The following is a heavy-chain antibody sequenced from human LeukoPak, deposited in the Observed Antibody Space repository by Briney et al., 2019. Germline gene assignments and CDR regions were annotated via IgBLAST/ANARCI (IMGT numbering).Heavy chain of an antibody. Sequence: GGSLRLSCAASRFIVSSKYMSWVRQAPGKGLEWVSTVYSNDDTYYADPVKGRFSISRDKSKNTLYLQMNSLRAEDTAVYYCGSSTVHYYNYGMDVWGQGATVTVSS. CDR1: RFIVSSKY. J-gene: IGHJ6*02. CDR3: GSSTVHYYNYGMDV. D-gene: IGHD2-21*02. CDR2: VYSNDDT. V-gene: IGHV3-53*01.